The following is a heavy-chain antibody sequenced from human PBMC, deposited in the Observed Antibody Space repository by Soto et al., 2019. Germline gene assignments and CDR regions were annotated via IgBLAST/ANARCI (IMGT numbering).Heavy chain of an antibody. V-gene: IGHV3-30*18. CDR3: AKAFRSHSSGYATRYVAFDI. J-gene: IGHJ3*02. CDR2: ISYDGSNK. CDR1: GFTCSSYG. Sequence: QVQLVESGGGVVQPGRSLRLSCAASGFTCSSYGMHWVRQAPGKGLEWVAVISYDGSNKYYADSVKGRFTISRDNSKNTLYLQMNSMRAEDTDVYYCAKAFRSHSSGYATRYVAFDIWGQGTMVTVSS. D-gene: IGHD3-22*01.